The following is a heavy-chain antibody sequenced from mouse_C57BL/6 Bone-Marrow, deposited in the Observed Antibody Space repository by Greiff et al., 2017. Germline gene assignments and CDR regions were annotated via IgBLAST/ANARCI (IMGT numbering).Heavy chain of an antibody. Sequence: EVQLVESGGGLVQPKGSLKLSCAASGFSFNTYAMNWVRQAPGKGLEWVARIRSKSNNYATYYADSVKDRFTISRDDSESMLYLQMNNLKTEDTAMYYCVRPRYGSYAMDYWGQGTSVTVSS. CDR1: GFSFNTYA. D-gene: IGHD2-10*02. J-gene: IGHJ4*01. CDR2: IRSKSNNYAT. V-gene: IGHV10-1*01. CDR3: VRPRYGSYAMDY.